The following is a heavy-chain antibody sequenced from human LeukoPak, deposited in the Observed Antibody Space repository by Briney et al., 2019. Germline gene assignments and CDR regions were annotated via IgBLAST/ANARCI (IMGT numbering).Heavy chain of an antibody. D-gene: IGHD3-16*01. CDR3: ARTSGGPDY. J-gene: IGHJ4*02. CDR2: TKQDGSEK. CDR1: GFTFSTYW. V-gene: IGHV3-7*05. Sequence: PGGSLRLSCAASGFTFSTYWMSWVRQAPGKGLEWVANTKQDGSEKYYMDSVKGRFTISRDNAKNSLYLQMNSLGVEDTAVYYCARTSGGPDYWGQGTLVTVSS.